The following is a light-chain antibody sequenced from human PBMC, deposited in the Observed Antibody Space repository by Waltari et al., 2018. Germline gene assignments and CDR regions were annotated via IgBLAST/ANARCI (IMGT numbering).Light chain of an antibody. Sequence: QLVLTQSPSASASLGASVKLACTLSSGHSNNVIAWLQQRPEKGPRYLLKVNTDGSHNRGDAVPERFSGSSSGAARYLSSSSRQSEYEADYFCQTGGHGTWVFGGGTKLTVL. CDR1: SGHSNNV. CDR3: QTGGHGTWV. CDR2: VNTDGSH. V-gene: IGLV4-69*01. J-gene: IGLJ3*02.